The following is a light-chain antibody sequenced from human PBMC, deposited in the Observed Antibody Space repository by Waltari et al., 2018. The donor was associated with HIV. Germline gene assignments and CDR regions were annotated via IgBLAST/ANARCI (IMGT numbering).Light chain of an antibody. Sequence: QAGLTQPPSVSKDLRQTATLTCTGNSNNVGNQGAAWLQRHQGHPPKLLSYRNNNRPSGISERFSASRSGHTASLTITGLQPEDEADYYCSTWASSLSAWVFGGGTKLTVL. J-gene: IGLJ3*02. V-gene: IGLV10-54*04. CDR2: RNN. CDR3: STWASSLSAWV. CDR1: SNNVGNQG.